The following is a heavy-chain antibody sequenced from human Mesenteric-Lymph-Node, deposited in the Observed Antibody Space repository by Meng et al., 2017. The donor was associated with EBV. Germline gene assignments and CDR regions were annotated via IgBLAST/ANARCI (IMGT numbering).Heavy chain of an antibody. CDR3: ARDMTTVTKDLGY. J-gene: IGHJ4*02. D-gene: IGHD4-17*01. Sequence: LVRGGVEVKKPGSSVTVPCKASIGIFRSYAFSWVVQSPEQGLEWMGGIIHSCGTANYAQKFQGRVMITADKSTSTAYMELSSLRSEDTAVYYCARDMTTVTKDLGYWGQGTLVTVSS. CDR1: IGIFRSYA. V-gene: IGHV1-69*06. CDR2: IIHSCGTA.